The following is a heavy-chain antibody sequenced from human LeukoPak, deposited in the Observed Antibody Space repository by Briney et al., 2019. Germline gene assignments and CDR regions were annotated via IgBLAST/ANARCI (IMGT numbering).Heavy chain of an antibody. D-gene: IGHD5-18*01. CDR3: ARADTSALTWIPYYFDY. CDR1: GFTFGDYY. Sequence: PGGSLRLSCAASGFTFGDYYMSWIRQAPGKGLEWVSYISSSGSTIYYADSVKGRFTISRDNAKNSLYLQMNSLRAEDTAVYYCARADTSALTWIPYYFDYWGQGTLVTVSS. CDR2: ISSSGSTI. J-gene: IGHJ4*02. V-gene: IGHV3-11*04.